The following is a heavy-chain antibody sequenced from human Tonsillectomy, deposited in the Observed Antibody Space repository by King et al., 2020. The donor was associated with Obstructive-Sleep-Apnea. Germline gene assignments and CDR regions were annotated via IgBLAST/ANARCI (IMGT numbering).Heavy chain of an antibody. CDR2: ISYDGSNK. CDR3: ARVAVAGTGYYGMGV. CDR1: GFTFSSYA. Sequence: VQLVESGGGVVQPGRSLRLSCAASGFTFSSYAMHWVRQAPGQGLEWVAVISYDGSNKYYADSVKGRFTISRDNSKNTLYLQMSSLRAEDTAVYYCARVAVAGTGYYGMGVWGQGTTVTVSS. D-gene: IGHD6-19*01. J-gene: IGHJ6*02. V-gene: IGHV3-30*04.